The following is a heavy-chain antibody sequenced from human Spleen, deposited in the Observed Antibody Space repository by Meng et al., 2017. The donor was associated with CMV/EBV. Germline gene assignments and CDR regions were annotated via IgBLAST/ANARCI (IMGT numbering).Heavy chain of an antibody. CDR3: ARRGSTAFDY. D-gene: IGHD2-15*01. CDR2: LYQSGST. CDR1: GYSISNGYY. J-gene: IGHJ4*02. Sequence: SETLSLTCTVSGYSISNGYYWAWIRQPPGKGLEWIGSLYQSGSTFYNPSLKSRVTISVDTSKNQFSLKLSSVTAADTAVYYCARRGSTAFDYWGQGTLVTVSS. V-gene: IGHV4-38-2*02.